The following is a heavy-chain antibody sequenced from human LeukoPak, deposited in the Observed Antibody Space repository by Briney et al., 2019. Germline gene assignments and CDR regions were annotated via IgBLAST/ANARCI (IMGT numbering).Heavy chain of an antibody. CDR3: ARLSDYGDHVGAFDI. V-gene: IGHV5-51*01. CDR1: GISFTSYW. J-gene: IGHJ3*02. Sequence: GESLKISCKGSGISFTSYWIGWVRQMPGKGLEWMGIIYPGDSDTRYSPSFQGQVTISADKSISTAYLQWSSLKASDTAMYYCARLSDYGDHVGAFDIWGQGTMVTVSS. D-gene: IGHD4-17*01. CDR2: IYPGDSDT.